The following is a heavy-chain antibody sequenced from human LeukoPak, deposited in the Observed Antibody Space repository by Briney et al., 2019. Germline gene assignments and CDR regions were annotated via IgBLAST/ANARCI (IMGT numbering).Heavy chain of an antibody. Sequence: PSETLSLTCAVYGGSFSGYYWSWIRQPPGKGLEWIGEINHSGSTNYNPSLKSRVTISVDTSKNQFSLKLSSVTAADTAVYYCARRVYCSSTSCWRGVRGDEFDYWGQGTLVTVSS. CDR3: ARRVYCSSTSCWRGVRGDEFDY. V-gene: IGHV4-34*01. J-gene: IGHJ4*02. CDR1: GGSFSGYY. D-gene: IGHD2-2*01. CDR2: INHSGST.